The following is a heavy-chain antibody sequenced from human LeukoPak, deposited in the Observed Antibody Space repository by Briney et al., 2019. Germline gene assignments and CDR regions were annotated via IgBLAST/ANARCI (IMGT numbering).Heavy chain of an antibody. CDR3: ARDLERIAVAGAFDY. CDR2: ISYDGSNK. J-gene: IGHJ4*02. D-gene: IGHD6-19*01. CDR1: GFTFSSYA. V-gene: IGHV3-30-3*01. Sequence: GRSLRLSCAASGFTFSSYAMHWVRQAPGKGLEWVAVISYDGSNKYYADSVKGRFTISRDNSKNTLYLQMNSLRAEDTAVYYCARDLERIAVAGAFDYWGQGTLVTVSS.